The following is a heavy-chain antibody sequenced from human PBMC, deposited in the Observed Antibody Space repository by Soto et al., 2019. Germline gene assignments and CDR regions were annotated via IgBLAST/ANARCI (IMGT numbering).Heavy chain of an antibody. CDR1: GGSNNTYY. J-gene: IGHJ5*02. V-gene: IGHV4-59*01. CDR2: TSYSRSR. D-gene: IGHD4-17*01. CDR3: ARDGAYRATP. Sequence: PSETLSLTRTVSGGSNNTYYWRWLRQPPWKGLEWVGYTSYSRSRNYDPSLKSRVTISRDTSKNQFSLKLSSVTAADTAVYYCARDGAYRATPLGQGPLVNVSS.